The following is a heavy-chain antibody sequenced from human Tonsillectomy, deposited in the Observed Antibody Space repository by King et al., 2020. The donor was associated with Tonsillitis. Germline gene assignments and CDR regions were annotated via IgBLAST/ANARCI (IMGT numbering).Heavy chain of an antibody. J-gene: IGHJ3*02. V-gene: IGHV4-28*01. Sequence: VQLQESGPGLVKPSDTLSLTCAVSGYSISSSNWWGCIRQPPGKGLEWIGYIYYSGSTYYNPSLKSRVTMSVDTSKNQFSLKLSSVTAVDTAVYYCARSKAAAGSDAVDIWGQGTMVTVSS. D-gene: IGHD6-13*01. CDR2: IYYSGST. CDR1: GYSISSSNW. CDR3: ARSKAAAGSDAVDI.